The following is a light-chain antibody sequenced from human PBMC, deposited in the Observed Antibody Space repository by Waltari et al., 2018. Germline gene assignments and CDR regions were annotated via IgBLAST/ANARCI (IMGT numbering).Light chain of an antibody. CDR1: QSIRRW. CDR2: AAS. Sequence: TQSPATLSLSPGERATLSCRASQSIRRWLAWYQHKPGKAPKLLIYAASSLQNGVPSRFSGSGSDTEFTLTISSLQPDDFATYYCQQYNGYSGTFGQGTKVEIK. J-gene: IGKJ1*01. CDR3: QQYNGYSGT. V-gene: IGKV1-5*01.